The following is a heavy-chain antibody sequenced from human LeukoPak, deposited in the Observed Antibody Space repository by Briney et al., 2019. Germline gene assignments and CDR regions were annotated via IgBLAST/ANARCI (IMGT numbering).Heavy chain of an antibody. CDR3: ARTNLYRSGHWNFDL. CDR1: GFTFADYA. Sequence: PGGSLRLSCTASGFTFADYALSWFRQAPGKGLEWVGFTASKIHGGIIEYAAPVKGRFTISRDDYRSIAYLEMNSLKTEDTAVYFCARTNLYRSGHWNFDLWGRGTLVTVSS. V-gene: IGHV3-49*03. CDR2: TASKIHGGII. J-gene: IGHJ2*01. D-gene: IGHD6-25*01.